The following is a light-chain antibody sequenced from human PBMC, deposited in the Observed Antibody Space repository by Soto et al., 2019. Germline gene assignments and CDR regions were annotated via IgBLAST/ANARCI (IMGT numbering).Light chain of an antibody. CDR2: DAS. V-gene: IGKV1-5*01. J-gene: IGKJ2*01. CDR3: QQYNSYSVYT. Sequence: DIQMTQSASTLSASVGDRVIITCRASQSISSWLAWYQQKPGEAPKLLIYDASSLESGVPSRFSGSGSGTELTLTISSLQPDAFATYYCQQYNSYSVYTFGQGTKLEIK. CDR1: QSISSW.